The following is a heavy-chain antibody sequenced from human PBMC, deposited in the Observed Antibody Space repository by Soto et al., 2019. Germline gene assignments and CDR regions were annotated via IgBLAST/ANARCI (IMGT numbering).Heavy chain of an antibody. V-gene: IGHV1-18*01. CDR2: INTYNGNT. Sequence: GASVKVSCKTFGYTFTSYGIGWARQAPGQGLEWMGWINTYNGNTKYAEKFQGRVTMTTDTSTSTAHMELRSLRSDDTAVYYCAREGQAPYYYYGMDVWGQGTAVTVSS. CDR3: AREGQAPYYYYGMDV. CDR1: GYTFTSYG. J-gene: IGHJ6*02.